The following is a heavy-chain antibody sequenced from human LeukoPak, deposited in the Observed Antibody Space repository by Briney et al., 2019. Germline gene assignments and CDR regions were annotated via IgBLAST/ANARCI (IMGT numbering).Heavy chain of an antibody. Sequence: GGSLRLSCAASGFTFSSYGMHWVRQAPGKGLEWVAFIRYDGSNKYYADSVKGRFTISRDNSKNTLYLQMNSLRAEDTAVYYCAKDTALGCSSTSCYTEFDYWGQGTLVTVSS. CDR1: GFTFSSYG. V-gene: IGHV3-30*02. J-gene: IGHJ4*02. D-gene: IGHD2-2*02. CDR2: IRYDGSNK. CDR3: AKDTALGCSSTSCYTEFDY.